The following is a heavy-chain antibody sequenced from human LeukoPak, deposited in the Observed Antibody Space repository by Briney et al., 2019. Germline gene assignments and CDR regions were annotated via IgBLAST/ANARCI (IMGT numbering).Heavy chain of an antibody. J-gene: IGHJ4*02. Sequence: PSQTLSLTCTVSGDSISSGSYYWSWIRQPAGKGLEWIGRIYTSGNTNYNPSLKSRVTISVDTSKNQFSLMLSSVTAADTAVYYCARLFHQLLWFGELFYFDYWGQGTLVTVSS. D-gene: IGHD3-10*01. CDR1: GDSISSGSYY. V-gene: IGHV4-61*02. CDR2: IYTSGNT. CDR3: ARLFHQLLWFGELFYFDY.